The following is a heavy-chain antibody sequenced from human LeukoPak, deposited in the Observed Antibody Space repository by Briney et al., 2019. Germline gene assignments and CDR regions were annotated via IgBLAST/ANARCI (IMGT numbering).Heavy chain of an antibody. Sequence: GGSLSLSCAASGFTFSNYDMHWVRKGTGEGLEWVSSIADVGNTYYLGSVKGRFTISRENAKNSLYLQMNSPRVEDTAVYYCVRGAPTGFDSWGQGALVTVSS. CDR3: VRGAPTGFDS. CDR1: GFTFSNYD. CDR2: IADVGNT. V-gene: IGHV3-13*01. J-gene: IGHJ4*02. D-gene: IGHD1-26*01.